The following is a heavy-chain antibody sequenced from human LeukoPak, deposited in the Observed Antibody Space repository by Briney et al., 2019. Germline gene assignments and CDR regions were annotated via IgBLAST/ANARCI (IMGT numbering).Heavy chain of an antibody. V-gene: IGHV1-69*05. CDR2: IIPIFGTA. CDR1: GGTFSSYA. CDR3: ARGPVAAGGTRFADY. J-gene: IGHJ4*02. D-gene: IGHD6-13*01. Sequence: SSVKVSCKASGGTFSSYAISWVRQATGQGLEWVGRIIPIFGTANYAQKCQGRVTSTTDESTSTPYMELSGLRSEDTALYYCARGPVAAGGTRFADYWGQGTLVTVSS.